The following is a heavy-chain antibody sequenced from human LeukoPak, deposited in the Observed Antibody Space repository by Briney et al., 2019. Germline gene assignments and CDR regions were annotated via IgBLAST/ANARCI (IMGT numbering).Heavy chain of an antibody. D-gene: IGHD3-16*01. J-gene: IGHJ2*01. CDR1: RFTVSSNY. Sequence: GGSLSLSCAASRFTVSSNYMSWVRQAPGKGLEWVSVIYSGGSTYYADSVKGRFTISRDKSKKTVDLQMNSLRDEDTAVYYCATDGGSWYFDLWGRGTLVTVSS. V-gene: IGHV3-53*01. CDR3: ATDGGSWYFDL. CDR2: IYSGGST.